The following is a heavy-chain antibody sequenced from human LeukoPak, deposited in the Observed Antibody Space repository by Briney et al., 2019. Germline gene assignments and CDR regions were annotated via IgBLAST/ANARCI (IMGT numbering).Heavy chain of an antibody. V-gene: IGHV1-2*02. CDR1: GYTFTDYY. CDR2: INPNSGGA. D-gene: IGHD5-18*01. J-gene: IGHJ4*02. Sequence: ASVKVPCKASGYTFTDYYMHWVRQAPGQGLEWMGWINPNSGGANYAQKFQDRVTMTTDTSVSTAYMELSRLRSDDTAMFFCARAGFVDAPMVHFDYWGQGTLVTVSS. CDR3: ARAGFVDAPMVHFDY.